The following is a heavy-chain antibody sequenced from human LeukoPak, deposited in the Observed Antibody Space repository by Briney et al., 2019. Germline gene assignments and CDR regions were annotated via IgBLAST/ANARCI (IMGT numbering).Heavy chain of an antibody. Sequence: PGGSLRLSCAASGFTVSSYYMSWVRQAPGKGLEWVSIIYSGGSTYYADSVKGRFTISRDNSQNTVHLQMNSLRGEDTAVYYCARAEVIAIFDYWGQGTLVTVSS. CDR3: ARAEVIAIFDY. J-gene: IGHJ4*02. CDR1: GFTVSSYY. CDR2: IYSGGST. V-gene: IGHV3-66*02. D-gene: IGHD2-21*01.